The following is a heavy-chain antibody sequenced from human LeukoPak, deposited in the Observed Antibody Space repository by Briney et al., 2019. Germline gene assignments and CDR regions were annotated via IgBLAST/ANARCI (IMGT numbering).Heavy chain of an antibody. CDR2: ISYNSGTI. Sequence: GGSLRLSCAASGFNFVDYAMHWVRQVPGKGLEWVSGISYNSGTIVYADSVKGRFTISRDSAKNSLYLQMNSLRAEDTALYHCARVITMVRRGISVYYYYYMDVWGKGTTVTISS. D-gene: IGHD3-10*01. CDR3: ARVITMVRRGISVYYYYYMDV. CDR1: GFNFVDYA. J-gene: IGHJ6*03. V-gene: IGHV3-9*01.